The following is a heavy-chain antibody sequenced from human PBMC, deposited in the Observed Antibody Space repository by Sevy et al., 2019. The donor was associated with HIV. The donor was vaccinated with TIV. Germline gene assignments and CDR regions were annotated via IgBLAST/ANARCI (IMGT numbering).Heavy chain of an antibody. Sequence: GESLKISCKGSGYSFSTSWIGWVRQMPGKGLEWLGIVYPADSDSRYSPSFQGQVTIPADKSISTAYLHWSSLKSSDTAIYYCVRLPYVDYRGHFDYWGQGTLVTVSS. J-gene: IGHJ4*02. CDR1: GYSFSTSW. CDR3: VRLPYVDYRGHFDY. V-gene: IGHV5-51*01. CDR2: VYPADSDS. D-gene: IGHD4-4*01.